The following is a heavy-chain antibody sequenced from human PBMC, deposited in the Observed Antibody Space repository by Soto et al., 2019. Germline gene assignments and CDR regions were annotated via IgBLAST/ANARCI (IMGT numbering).Heavy chain of an antibody. CDR2: IYYSGNT. J-gene: IGHJ6*02. Sequence: SETLSLTCSVSGGSITSGYYYCSWSRQPPVKVLEWIGNIYYSGNTDNNPSLKSRLIISMDASTIQFALKVGSVTASDTAVYYCASSAQYGMDVWGQGTTVTVSS. V-gene: IGHV4-30-4*01. CDR1: GGSITSGYYY. CDR3: ASSAQYGMDV. D-gene: IGHD2-15*01.